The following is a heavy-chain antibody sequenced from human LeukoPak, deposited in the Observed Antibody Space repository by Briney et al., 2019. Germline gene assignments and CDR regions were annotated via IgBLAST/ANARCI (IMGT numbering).Heavy chain of an antibody. CDR1: GGSFSGYY. CDR3: ARERRGIVVVTARYYFDY. CDR2: INHSGST. V-gene: IGHV4-34*01. D-gene: IGHD2-21*02. Sequence: SETLSLTCAVYGGSFSGYYWSWIRQPPGKGLEWIGEINHSGSTNYNPSLKSRVTISVDTSKNQFSLKLSSVTAADTAVYYCARERRGIVVVTARYYFDYWGQGTLVTVSS. J-gene: IGHJ4*02.